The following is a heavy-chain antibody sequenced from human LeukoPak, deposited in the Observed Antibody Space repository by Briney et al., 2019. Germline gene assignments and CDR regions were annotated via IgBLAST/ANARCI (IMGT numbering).Heavy chain of an antibody. J-gene: IGHJ4*02. Sequence: GGSLRLSCAASGFTFSNYAIHWVRQAPGKGLEWVAVISYDGSTKYNADSVKGRFTISRDNSKNTLYLQMNSLRPEDTAVYYCAGHLGAWHYFDPWGQGTLVTVSS. CDR2: ISYDGSTK. CDR3: AGHLGAWHYFDP. CDR1: GFTFSNYA. D-gene: IGHD1-26*01. V-gene: IGHV3-30*04.